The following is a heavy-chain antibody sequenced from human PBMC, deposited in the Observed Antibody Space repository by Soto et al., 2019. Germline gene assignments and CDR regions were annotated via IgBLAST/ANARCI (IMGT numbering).Heavy chain of an antibody. CDR1: GGSISSRY. J-gene: IGHJ6*02. D-gene: IGHD3-9*01. V-gene: IGHV4-4*07. Sequence: SETLSLTCTVSGGSISSRYWSWIRQPAGKGLEWIWRHFSRGSPSYNPSLKGRVSISLDTSKNQLSLKLTSVTAADTAIYYCASDSYLDISTRYYFGFHXWGQGTTVTV. CDR2: HFSRGSP. CDR3: ASDSYLDISTRYYFGFHX.